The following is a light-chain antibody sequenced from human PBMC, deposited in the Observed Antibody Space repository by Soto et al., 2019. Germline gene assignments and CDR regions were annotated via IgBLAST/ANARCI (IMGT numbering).Light chain of an antibody. CDR1: QSVSSY. CDR3: QHRSNWPPFT. J-gene: IGKJ3*01. CDR2: DAS. V-gene: IGKV3-11*01. Sequence: EIVLTQSPATLSLSPGERATLSCRASQSVSSYLAWYQQKPGQAPRLLIYDASNRATGIPARLSGSGSGTDFTLTTSSLEPEDFAGYYCQHRSNWPPFTFGPGTKVDIK.